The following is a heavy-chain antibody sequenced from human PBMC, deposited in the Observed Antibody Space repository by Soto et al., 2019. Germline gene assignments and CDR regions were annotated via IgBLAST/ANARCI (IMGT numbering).Heavy chain of an antibody. CDR3: ARHLGYCSSTSCYSYPAFDY. J-gene: IGHJ4*02. D-gene: IGHD2-2*01. CDR2: IYYSGST. CDR1: GGSISSSSYY. V-gene: IGHV4-39*01. Sequence: SETLSLTCTVSGGSISSSSYYWGWIRQPPGKGLEWIGSIYYSGSTYYNPSLKSRVTISVDTSKNQFSLKLSSVTAADTAVYYCARHLGYCSSTSCYSYPAFDYWGQGTLVTVSS.